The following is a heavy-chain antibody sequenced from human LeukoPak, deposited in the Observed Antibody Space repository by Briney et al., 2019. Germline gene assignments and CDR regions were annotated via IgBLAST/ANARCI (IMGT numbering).Heavy chain of an antibody. J-gene: IGHJ4*02. CDR3: AKVAVDTAMVPYFDY. Sequence: GGSLRLSCAASGFTFSTYWMHWVRQAPGKGLEWVSGISWNSGSIGYADSVKGRFTISRDNAKNSLYLQMNSLRAEDTALYYCAKVAVDTAMVPYFDYWGQGTLVTVSS. D-gene: IGHD5-18*01. CDR1: GFTFSTYW. V-gene: IGHV3-9*01. CDR2: ISWNSGSI.